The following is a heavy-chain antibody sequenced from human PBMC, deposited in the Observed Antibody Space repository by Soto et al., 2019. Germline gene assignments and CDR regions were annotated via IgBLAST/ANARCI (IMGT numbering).Heavy chain of an antibody. Sequence: SKTLSLTCSVSVGSISSSNWWSWVRQPPGKGLEWIGEIYHSGSTSYNPSLKSRVTISVDKSKNQFSLKLSSVTAADTAVYYCARAQSSSWYNYGMDVWGQGTTVTVSS. V-gene: IGHV4-4*02. CDR2: IYHSGST. J-gene: IGHJ6*02. CDR1: VGSISSSNW. CDR3: ARAQSSSWYNYGMDV. D-gene: IGHD6-13*01.